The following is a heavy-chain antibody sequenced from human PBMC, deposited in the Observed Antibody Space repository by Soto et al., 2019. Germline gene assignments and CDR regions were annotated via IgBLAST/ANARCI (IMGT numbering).Heavy chain of an antibody. V-gene: IGHV3-30*03. J-gene: IGHJ6*02. CDR2: ISYDGSNK. D-gene: IGHD5-18*01. Sequence: GGSLRLSCAASGFTFSSYGMHWVRQAPGKGLEWVAVISYDGSNKYYADSVKGRFTISRDNSKNTLYLQMNSLRAEDTAVYYCARSMQLWGYYYYYGMDVWGQGTTVTVSS. CDR1: GFTFSSYG. CDR3: ARSMQLWGYYYYYGMDV.